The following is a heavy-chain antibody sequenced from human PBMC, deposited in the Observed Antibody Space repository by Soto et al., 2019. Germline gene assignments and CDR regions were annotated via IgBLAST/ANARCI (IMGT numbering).Heavy chain of an antibody. J-gene: IGHJ4*02. D-gene: IGHD3-9*01. CDR3: ARDYDILTGYSYFDY. CDR2: INPSGGST. CDR1: GYTFTSYY. Sequence: ASVKVSCKASGYTFTSYYMHWVRQAPGQGLEWMGIINPSGGSTSYAQKFQGRVTMTRDTSTSTVYMELSSLRSEDTAVYYCARDYDILTGYSYFDYWGQGTLVTVSS. V-gene: IGHV1-46*01.